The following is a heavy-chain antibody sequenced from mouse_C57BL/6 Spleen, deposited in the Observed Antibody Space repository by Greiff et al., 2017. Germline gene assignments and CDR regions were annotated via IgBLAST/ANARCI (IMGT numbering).Heavy chain of an antibody. V-gene: IGHV1-64*01. J-gene: IGHJ3*01. CDR2: IHPNSGST. CDR3: AREYDYGGPWFAY. D-gene: IGHD2-4*01. CDR1: GYTFTSYW. Sequence: QVQLQQSGAELVKPGASVKLSCKASGYTFTSYWMHWVKQRPGQGLEWIGMIHPNSGSTNYNEKFKSKATLTVDKSSSTAYMQLSSLTSEDSAVYYCAREYDYGGPWFAYWGQGTLVTVSA.